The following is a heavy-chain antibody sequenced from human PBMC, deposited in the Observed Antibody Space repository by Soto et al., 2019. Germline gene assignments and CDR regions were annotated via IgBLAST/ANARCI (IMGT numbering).Heavy chain of an antibody. J-gene: IGHJ6*03. CDR1: GFTFSGSA. Sequence: EVQLVESGGGLVQPGGSLKLSCAASGFTFSGSAMNWVRQASGKGLEWVGRIRSKPNNYATAYGASVKGRFTISRDDSKNTAYLQMNSLNTEDTAVYYCRRQASEFWSVKPQYYKDVWSKVTTVTVSS. V-gene: IGHV3-73*01. D-gene: IGHD3-3*01. CDR3: RRQASEFWSVKPQYYKDV. CDR2: IRSKPNNYAT.